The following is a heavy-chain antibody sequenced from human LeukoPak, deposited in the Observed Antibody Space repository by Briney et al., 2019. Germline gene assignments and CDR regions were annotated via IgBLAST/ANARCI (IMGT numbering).Heavy chain of an antibody. CDR1: GFIFSASW. D-gene: IGHD2-8*01. J-gene: IGHJ4*02. Sequence: GGSLRLSCVDSGFIFSASWMTWVRQAPGKGLEWLANINADGSVTNYIYSVKGRFTISRDNAKNSLYLQMNSLRVEDTAVYYCSRKLVCNTFDYCGQGTLVTVAS. V-gene: IGHV3-7*01. CDR2: INADGSVT. CDR3: SRKLVCNTFDY.